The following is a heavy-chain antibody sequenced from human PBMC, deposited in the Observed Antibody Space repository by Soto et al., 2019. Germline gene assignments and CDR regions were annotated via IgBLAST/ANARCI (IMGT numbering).Heavy chain of an antibody. Sequence: QITLKESGPTLVKPTQTLTLTCTFSGFTLSTSAVGVGWIRQPPGKALEWLAVIYWDDDERYSPSLKSRLTITKDTSKNQVVLTMTNMDPVDTATSYCAHTSYYDRRGYYYDSPPCFDPWGQGTLVTVSS. CDR1: GFTLSTSAVG. D-gene: IGHD3-22*01. J-gene: IGHJ5*02. CDR3: AHTSYYDRRGYYYDSPPCFDP. CDR2: IYWDDDE. V-gene: IGHV2-5*02.